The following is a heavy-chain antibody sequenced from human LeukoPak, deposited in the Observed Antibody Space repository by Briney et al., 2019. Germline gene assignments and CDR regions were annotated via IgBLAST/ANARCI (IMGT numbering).Heavy chain of an antibody. D-gene: IGHD6-13*01. CDR2: INPSGGST. V-gene: IGHV1-46*01. J-gene: IGHJ5*02. CDR1: GYTFTIYY. Sequence: GASVTVSFTASGYTFTIYYMHWVRQAPGQGLEWMGIINPSGGSTSYAQKFQGRVTMTRDTSTSTVYMELSSLRSEDTAVYYCARPGRIAAAMGVYNWFDHWGQGTLVTVSS. CDR3: ARPGRIAAAMGVYNWFDH.